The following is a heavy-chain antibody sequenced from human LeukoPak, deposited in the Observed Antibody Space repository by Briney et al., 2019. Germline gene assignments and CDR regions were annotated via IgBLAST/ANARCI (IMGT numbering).Heavy chain of an antibody. D-gene: IGHD3-22*01. CDR3: ARFTITMTVVVPNFEY. Sequence: GGSLRLSCVASGFTFSSHGMNWVRQAPGKGLEWVSGIIPSGHTTYYADSVRGRFTISRDNSRNTVYLQMNSLRAEDTAVYYCARFTITMTVVVPNFEYWGQGTLVTVSS. V-gene: IGHV3-23*01. CDR1: GFTFSSHG. CDR2: IIPSGHTT. J-gene: IGHJ4*02.